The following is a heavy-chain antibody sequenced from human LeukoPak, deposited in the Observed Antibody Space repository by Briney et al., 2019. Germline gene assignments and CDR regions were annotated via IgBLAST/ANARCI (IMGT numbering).Heavy chain of an antibody. CDR3: ARREFAGVIAASWFDP. V-gene: IGHV4-59*08. Sequence: SETLSLTCTVSGGSMSTYHWSWIRQPPGKGLEWIGYIYDNGYTHYNPSLKSRVIISLDTSKSQFSLNLSSVTAADTAVYYCARREFAGVIAASWFDPWGQGTLVTVSS. J-gene: IGHJ5*02. CDR1: GGSMSTYH. D-gene: IGHD3-16*02. CDR2: IYDNGYT.